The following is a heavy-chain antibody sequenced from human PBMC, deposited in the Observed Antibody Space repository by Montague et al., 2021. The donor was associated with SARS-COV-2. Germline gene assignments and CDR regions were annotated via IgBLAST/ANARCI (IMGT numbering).Heavy chain of an antibody. D-gene: IGHD6-13*01. CDR1: GDPISDYY. Sequence: SETLSLTCRVSGDPISDYYGSWIRQSGGKGLEWIGRIYSRGGTNYNPSLKSRVTMSVDTSKKQFSLKLNSVTAADTAFYYCAIAGYSSNWDNWIDPWGQGTLVTVSS. J-gene: IGHJ5*02. CDR2: IYSRGGT. V-gene: IGHV4-4*07. CDR3: AIAGYSSNWDNWIDP.